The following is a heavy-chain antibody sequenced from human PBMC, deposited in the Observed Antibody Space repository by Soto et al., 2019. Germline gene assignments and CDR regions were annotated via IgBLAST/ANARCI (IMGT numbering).Heavy chain of an antibody. J-gene: IGHJ4*02. V-gene: IGHV1-2*02. CDR3: ARGKDQYYDFWSGYYGNRGIVGATRTLPLDY. D-gene: IGHD3-3*01. Sequence: ASVKVSCKASGYTFTGYYMHWVRQAPGQGLEWMGWINPNSGGTHYAQKFQGRVTMTRDTSISTAYMELSRLRSDDTAVYYCARGKDQYYDFWSGYYGNRGIVGATRTLPLDYWGQGTLVTVSS. CDR1: GYTFTGYY. CDR2: INPNSGGT.